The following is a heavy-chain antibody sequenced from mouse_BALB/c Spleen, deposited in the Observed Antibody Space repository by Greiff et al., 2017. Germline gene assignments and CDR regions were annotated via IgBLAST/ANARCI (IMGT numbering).Heavy chain of an antibody. V-gene: IGHV3-2*02. CDR1: GYSITSDYA. CDR3: ARGGYGSSLWFAY. J-gene: IGHJ3*01. CDR2: ISYSGST. Sequence: EVKLLESGPGLVKPSQSLSLTCTVTGYSITSDYAWNWIRQFPGNKLEWMGYISYSGSTSYNPSLKSRISIARDTSKNQFFLQLNSVTTEDTATYYCARGGYGSSLWFAYWGQGTLVTVSA. D-gene: IGHD1-1*01.